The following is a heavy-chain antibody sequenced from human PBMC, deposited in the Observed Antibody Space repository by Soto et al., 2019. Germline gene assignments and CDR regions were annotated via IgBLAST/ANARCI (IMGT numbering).Heavy chain of an antibody. Sequence: GGSLRLSCAASGFTVSSNYMSWVRQAPGKGLEWVSVIYIGGNTYYADSVKGRFTISRDNSKNTVYLQMNSLRAEDTAVYYCATGGYTYGPDAFDIWGQGTMVTVSS. CDR2: IYIGGNT. CDR3: ATGGYTYGPDAFDI. J-gene: IGHJ3*02. V-gene: IGHV3-53*01. CDR1: GFTVSSNY. D-gene: IGHD5-18*01.